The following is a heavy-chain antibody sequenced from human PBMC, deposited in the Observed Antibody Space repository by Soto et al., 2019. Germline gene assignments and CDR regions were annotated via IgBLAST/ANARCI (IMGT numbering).Heavy chain of an antibody. CDR1: GYTFTSYY. CDR3: ARSSGWYLGDY. CDR2: INPSGGSA. V-gene: IGHV1-46*01. Sequence: QVQLVQSGAEVKKPGASVKVSCKASGYTFTSYYMHWVRQAPGQGLEWMGIINPSGGSASYAQKFQGRVTMTRDTSTSTVYMELSSLRSEDTAVYYCARSSGWYLGDYWGQGTLVTVSS. J-gene: IGHJ4*02. D-gene: IGHD6-19*01.